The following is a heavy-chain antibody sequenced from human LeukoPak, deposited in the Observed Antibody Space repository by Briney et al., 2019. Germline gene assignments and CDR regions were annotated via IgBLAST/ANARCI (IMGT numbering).Heavy chain of an antibody. CDR2: IYTSGST. V-gene: IGHV4-4*07. Sequence: PSETLSLTCTVSGGSISSYYWSWIRQPAGKGLEWIGRIYTSGSTNYNPSLKSRVTMSVDTSKNQFSLKLSSVTAADTAVYYCASTDYYSDYDRLWYFDLWGRGTLVTVSS. J-gene: IGHJ2*01. D-gene: IGHD4-11*01. CDR1: GGSISSYY. CDR3: ASTDYYSDYDRLWYFDL.